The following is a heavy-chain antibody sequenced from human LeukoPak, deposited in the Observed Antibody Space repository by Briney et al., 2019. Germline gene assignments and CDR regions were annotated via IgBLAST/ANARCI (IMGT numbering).Heavy chain of an antibody. CDR3: ARAQTMDPSYFDY. J-gene: IGHJ4*02. Sequence: GGSLRLSCAHSGFTFDDYGMSWVRHAPGKGLEWVSGISWNGARIGYAASVKGRFTISRDNAKNSLYLQMNSLRAEDTAVYYCARAQTMDPSYFDYWGQGTLVTVSS. V-gene: IGHV3-20*04. CDR2: ISWNGARI. D-gene: IGHD4/OR15-4a*01. CDR1: GFTFDDYG.